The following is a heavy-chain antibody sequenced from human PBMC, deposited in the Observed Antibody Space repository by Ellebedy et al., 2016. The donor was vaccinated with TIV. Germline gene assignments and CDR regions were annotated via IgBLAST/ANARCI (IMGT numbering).Heavy chain of an antibody. CDR1: GFTFSSYW. V-gene: IGHV3-7*03. Sequence: GESLKISXAASGFTFSSYWMSWVRQAPGKGLEWVANIKQDGSEKYYVDSVKGRFTISRDNAKNSLYLQMNSLRAEDTAVYYCARSFWSGYNGMDVWGQGTTVTVSS. CDR3: ARSFWSGYNGMDV. J-gene: IGHJ6*02. D-gene: IGHD3-3*01. CDR2: IKQDGSEK.